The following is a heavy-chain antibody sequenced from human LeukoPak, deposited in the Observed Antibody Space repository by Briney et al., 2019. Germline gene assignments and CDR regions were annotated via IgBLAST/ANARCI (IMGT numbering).Heavy chain of an antibody. Sequence: SQTLSLTCAVSGGSISSGGYSWSWIRQPPGKGLEWIGYIYHSGSTYYNPSLKSRVTISVDTSKNQFSLKLSSVTAADTAVYYCARSGYYDRNFDYWGQGTLVTVSS. CDR1: GGSISSGGYS. J-gene: IGHJ4*02. CDR3: ARSGYYDRNFDY. CDR2: IYHSGST. D-gene: IGHD3-22*01. V-gene: IGHV4-30-2*01.